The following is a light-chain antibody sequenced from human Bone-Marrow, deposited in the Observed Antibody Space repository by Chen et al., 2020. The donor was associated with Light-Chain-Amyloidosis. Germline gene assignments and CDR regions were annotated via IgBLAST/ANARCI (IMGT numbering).Light chain of an antibody. Sequence: SYVLTQPSSLSVAPGQTATIACGGNNIGSTSVHWYQQTPGQAPLLVVYDDSDRPSGIPERSSGSSAGDAATVTISRGEAGDEADDSCPVWGRSSDRPVFSGGTELTVL. V-gene: IGLV3-21*02. CDR3: PVWGRSSDRPV. CDR1: NIGSTS. CDR2: DDS. J-gene: IGLJ3*02.